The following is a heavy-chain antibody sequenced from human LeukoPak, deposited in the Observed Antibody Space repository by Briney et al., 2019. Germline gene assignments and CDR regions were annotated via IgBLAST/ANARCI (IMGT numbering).Heavy chain of an antibody. J-gene: IGHJ4*02. D-gene: IGHD2-2*01. CDR1: GASITSYY. CDR3: ARVGGPAEY. Sequence: KSSETLSLTCTVSGASITSYYWNWIRQPPGKGLEWIGFIYYTGSTNYNPSLKSRVTISVDTSKNQFSLKSNSVTAADTAVYFCARVGGPAEYWGQGTLAIVSS. V-gene: IGHV4-59*01. CDR2: IYYTGST.